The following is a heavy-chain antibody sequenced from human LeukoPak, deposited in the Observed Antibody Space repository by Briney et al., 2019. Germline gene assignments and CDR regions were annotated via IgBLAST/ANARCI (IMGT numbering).Heavy chain of an antibody. V-gene: IGHV4-59*08. CDR2: ISYSGST. D-gene: IGHD6-19*01. Sequence: SETLSLTCTVSGGSISSYYWSWIRQPPGKGLEWIGYISYSGSTNSNPSLKSRVTMSVDTSKNQFSLKLTSVTAADTAVYFCARSSLIAVSGYYFDYWGQGTLVTVSS. CDR3: ARSSLIAVSGYYFDY. CDR1: GGSISSYY. J-gene: IGHJ4*02.